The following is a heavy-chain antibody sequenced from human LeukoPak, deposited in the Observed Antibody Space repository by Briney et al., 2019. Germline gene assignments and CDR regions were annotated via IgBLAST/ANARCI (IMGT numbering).Heavy chain of an antibody. CDR1: GFTFSDYN. Sequence: GGSLRLSCAASGFTFSDYNMIWVRQAPAKGLEWVSSISSSSSYIYVDYSLKGRFTVSRDNAKNSLYLQMNSLRAEDTAVYYCARAGYYFDTSGYNYWGQGTLVTVSS. CDR3: ARAGYYFDTSGYNY. CDR2: ISSSSSYI. V-gene: IGHV3-21*01. D-gene: IGHD3-22*01. J-gene: IGHJ4*02.